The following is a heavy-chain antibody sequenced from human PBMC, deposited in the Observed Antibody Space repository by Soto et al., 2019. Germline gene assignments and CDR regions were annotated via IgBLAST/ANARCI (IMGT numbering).Heavy chain of an antibody. CDR1: GFTFSSYA. D-gene: IGHD3-9*01. CDR2: ISGSGGST. Sequence: GGSLRLSCAASGFTFSSYAMSWVRQAPGKGLEWVSAISGSGGSTYYADSVKGRFTISRDNSKNTLYLQMNSLRAEDTAVYYCAKADRPYYEILTGPDYWGQGTLVTVSS. J-gene: IGHJ4*02. V-gene: IGHV3-23*01. CDR3: AKADRPYYEILTGPDY.